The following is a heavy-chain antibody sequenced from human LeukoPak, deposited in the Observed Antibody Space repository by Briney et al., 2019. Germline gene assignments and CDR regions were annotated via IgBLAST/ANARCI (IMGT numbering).Heavy chain of an antibody. CDR3: ARDTRSYSSVFFDP. J-gene: IGHJ5*02. Sequence: SETLSLTCTVSGGSISNDYWTWIRQPAGKGLEWIGRIYTSGSTNYNPSLKSRVTMSVDTSKNQFSLKLSSVTAADTAVYYCARDTRSYSSVFFDPWGRGTLVTVSS. V-gene: IGHV4-4*07. D-gene: IGHD6-25*01. CDR1: GGSISNDY. CDR2: IYTSGST.